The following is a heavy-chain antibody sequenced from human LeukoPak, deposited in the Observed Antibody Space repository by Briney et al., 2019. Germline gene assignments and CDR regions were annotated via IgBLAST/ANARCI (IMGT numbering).Heavy chain of an antibody. D-gene: IGHD5-24*01. V-gene: IGHV4-59*08. CDR3: ARHGTFRDGYNFHSFDY. J-gene: IGHJ4*02. CDR1: GGSISSYY. Sequence: SETLSLTCTVSGGSISSYYWSWIRQPPGKGLEWIGYIYYSGSTNYNPSLKSRVTISVDTSKNQFSLKLSSVTAADTAVYYCARHGTFRDGYNFHSFDYWGQGTLVTVSS. CDR2: IYYSGST.